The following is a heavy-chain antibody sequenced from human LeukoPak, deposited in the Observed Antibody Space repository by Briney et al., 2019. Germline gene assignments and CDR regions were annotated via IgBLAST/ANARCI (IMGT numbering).Heavy chain of an antibody. J-gene: IGHJ4*02. D-gene: IGHD2-15*01. CDR1: GGSISSSSYY. Sequence: SETLTLTCTVAGGSISSSSYYWGWIRQPPGKGLEWIGEINHSGSTNYNPSLKSRVTISVDTSKNQFSLKLSSVTAADTAVYYCARVPHHGRVVAASRGREYWGQGTLVTVSS. CDR3: ARVPHHGRVVAASRGREY. CDR2: INHSGST. V-gene: IGHV4-39*07.